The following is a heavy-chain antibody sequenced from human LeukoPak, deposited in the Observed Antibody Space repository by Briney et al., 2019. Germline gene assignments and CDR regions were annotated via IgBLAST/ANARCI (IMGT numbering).Heavy chain of an antibody. CDR2: IYGAGAT. V-gene: IGHV3-53*01. J-gene: IGHJ4*02. D-gene: IGHD6-6*01. Sequence: PGGSLRLSCAAYGLTVSSEYLAWVRQAPGKGLEWISVIYGAGATYYADSVEGRFTISRDTYNNALYLQMNSLRGEDTAVYHCARLLPASRHYFDYWGRGTPVTVSS. CDR1: GLTVSSEY. CDR3: ARLLPASRHYFDY.